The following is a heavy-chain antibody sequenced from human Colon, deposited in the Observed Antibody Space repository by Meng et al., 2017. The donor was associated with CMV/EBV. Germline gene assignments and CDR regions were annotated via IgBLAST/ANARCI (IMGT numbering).Heavy chain of an antibody. Sequence: SCKPSGFTFNTYSIHWVRQAPGQRLEWMGWVNTGNGNTKYSRNFQGRVTITRDSSATTTYMELNSLTSEDTAVYYCARGYTSGCRDYWGQGTLVTVSS. CDR2: VNTGNGNT. CDR1: GFTFNTYS. CDR3: ARGYTSGCRDY. D-gene: IGHD6-19*01. J-gene: IGHJ4*02. V-gene: IGHV1-3*04.